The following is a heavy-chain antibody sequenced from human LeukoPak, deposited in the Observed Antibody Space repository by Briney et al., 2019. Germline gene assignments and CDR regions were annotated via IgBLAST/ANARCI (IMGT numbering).Heavy chain of an antibody. CDR3: ARSRIMVGITHYYGMDG. J-gene: IGHJ6*02. V-gene: IGHV3-30*03. Sequence: PGGSLRLSCAASGFTFSSYGMHWVRQAPGKGLEWVAIISNDGSEKFHADSVKGRFTITRDTSQNTLYLQMNSLRAEDTAAYYCARSRIMVGITHYYGMDGWGQGTTVIVSS. D-gene: IGHD2-8*01. CDR2: ISNDGSEK. CDR1: GFTFSSYG.